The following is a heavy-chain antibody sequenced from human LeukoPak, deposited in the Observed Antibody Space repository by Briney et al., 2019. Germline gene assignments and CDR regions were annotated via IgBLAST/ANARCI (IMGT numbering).Heavy chain of an antibody. Sequence: GGSLRLSCAASGFTFSSYSMNWVRQAPGKGLEWVSSISSSSSYIYYADSVKGRFTISGDNAKNSLYLQMNSLRAEDTAVYYCASGHYYYYYMDVWGKGTTVTVSS. CDR2: ISSSSSYI. J-gene: IGHJ6*03. CDR3: ASGHYYYYYMDV. V-gene: IGHV3-21*01. CDR1: GFTFSSYS.